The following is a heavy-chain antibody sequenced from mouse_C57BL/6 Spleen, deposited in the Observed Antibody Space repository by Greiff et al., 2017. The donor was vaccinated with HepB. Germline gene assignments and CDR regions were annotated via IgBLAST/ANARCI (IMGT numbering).Heavy chain of an antibody. CDR3: ARLITTVVATDWYFDV. V-gene: IGHV1-75*01. CDR1: GYTFTDYY. CDR2: IFPGSGST. D-gene: IGHD1-1*01. Sequence: VQLQQSGPELVKPGASVKISCKASGYTFTDYYINWVKQRPGQGLEWIGWIFPGSGSTYYNEKFKGKATLTVDKSSSTAYMLLSSLTSEDSAVYFCARLITTVVATDWYFDVWGTGTTVTVSS. J-gene: IGHJ1*03.